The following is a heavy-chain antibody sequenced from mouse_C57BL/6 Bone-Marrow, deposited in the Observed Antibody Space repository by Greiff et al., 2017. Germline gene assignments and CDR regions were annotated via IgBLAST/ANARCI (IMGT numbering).Heavy chain of an antibody. Sequence: VHLVESGPELVKPGASVKLSCKASGYTFTSYDINWVKQRPGQGLEWIGWIYPRDGSTKYNEKFKGKATLTVDTSSSTAYMELHSLTSEDSAVYFCARFTNPLYYAMDYWGQGTSVTVSS. V-gene: IGHV1-85*01. J-gene: IGHJ4*01. CDR3: ARFTNPLYYAMDY. D-gene: IGHD1-1*01. CDR1: GYTFTSYD. CDR2: IYPRDGST.